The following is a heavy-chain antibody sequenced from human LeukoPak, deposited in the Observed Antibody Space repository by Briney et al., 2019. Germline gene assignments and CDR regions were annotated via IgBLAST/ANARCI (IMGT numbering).Heavy chain of an antibody. CDR1: SGSIIIYY. Sequence: SETLSLTCTVSSGSIIIYYWNWIRQHAGKGLEWIGRIFTSGITNYNPSLKSRVTMSVDTSKNQFSLKLTSVTAADTAVYYCARNRPLKSGVAYYSYNGMDVWGQGTTVLVSS. V-gene: IGHV4-4*07. J-gene: IGHJ6*02. D-gene: IGHD3-16*01. CDR2: IFTSGIT. CDR3: ARNRPLKSGVAYYSYNGMDV.